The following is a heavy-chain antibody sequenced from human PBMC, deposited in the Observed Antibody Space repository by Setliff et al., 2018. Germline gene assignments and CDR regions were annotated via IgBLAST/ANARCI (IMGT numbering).Heavy chain of an antibody. CDR3: ATLAFTYYYDSSGYYPHDY. Sequence: SVKVSCKVSGYTLTELSMHWVRQAPGKGLEWMGGFDPEDGETIYAQKFQGRVTMTEDTSTDTAYMELSSLRSEDTAVYYCATLAFTYYYDSSGYYPHDYWGQGTLVTVSS. CDR1: GYTLTELS. V-gene: IGHV1-24*01. J-gene: IGHJ4*02. CDR2: FDPEDGET. D-gene: IGHD3-22*01.